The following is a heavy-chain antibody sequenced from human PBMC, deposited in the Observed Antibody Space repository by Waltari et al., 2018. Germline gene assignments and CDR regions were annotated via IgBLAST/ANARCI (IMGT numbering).Heavy chain of an antibody. CDR2: INTVDTT. CDR1: GGSISSHF. V-gene: IGHV4-4*07. J-gene: IGHJ4*02. Sequence: QVHLQESGLRLVKPSQTLSLTCRVSGGSISSHFCSSIRQPAGKVLEWIGHINTVDTTNHNPTLKRRVTMSVATSESRFSLRLTAVTASDTAVYYCARDNADYYFDSWGQGTLVTVSS. D-gene: IGHD3-10*01. CDR3: ARDNADYYFDS.